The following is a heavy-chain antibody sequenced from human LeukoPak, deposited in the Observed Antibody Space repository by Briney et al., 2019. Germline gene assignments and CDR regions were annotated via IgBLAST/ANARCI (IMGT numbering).Heavy chain of an antibody. D-gene: IGHD3-22*01. CDR1: GGSISSGGYS. CDR2: IYHSGST. CDR3: ARALYDSSGYYYAH. Sequence: SETLSLTCAVSGGSISSGGYSWSWIRQPPGKGLEWIGYIYHSGSTYYNPSLKSRVTISVDRSKNQFSLKLSSVTAADTAVYYCARALYDSSGYYYAHWGQGTLVTVSS. J-gene: IGHJ4*02. V-gene: IGHV4-30-2*01.